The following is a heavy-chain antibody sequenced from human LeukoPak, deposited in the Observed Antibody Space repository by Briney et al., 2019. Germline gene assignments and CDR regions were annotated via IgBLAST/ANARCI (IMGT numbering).Heavy chain of an antibody. J-gene: IGHJ5*02. D-gene: IGHD3-3*01. CDR3: ARAPGRTPGSCYDFWSGYYSAWFDP. CDR2: IDHRGST. V-gene: IGHV4-38-2*02. Sequence: QASETLSLTCTVSGYFVGSGYYGGSIRQPPGKGREWIWRIDHRGSTYYNPAVKRRVTISVDTSKNQFSLKLSSVTAADTAVYYCARAPGRTPGSCYDFWSGYYSAWFDPWGQGTLVTVSS. CDR1: GYFVGSGYY.